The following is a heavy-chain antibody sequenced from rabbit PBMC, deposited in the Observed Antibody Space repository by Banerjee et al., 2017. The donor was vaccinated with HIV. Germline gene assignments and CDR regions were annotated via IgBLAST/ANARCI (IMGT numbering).Heavy chain of an antibody. CDR3: ARGGGFIRLDL. CDR1: GFSFSSSYY. D-gene: IGHD1-1*01. V-gene: IGHV1S45*01. CDR2: IYAGSSGST. J-gene: IGHJ3*01. Sequence: QEQLVESGGDLVKPGASLTLTCTASGFSFSSSYYMCWVRQAPGKGLEWIACIYAGSSGSTYYASWAKGRFTISKTSSTTVTLQMTSLTAADTATYFCARGGGFIRLDLWGPGTLVTVS.